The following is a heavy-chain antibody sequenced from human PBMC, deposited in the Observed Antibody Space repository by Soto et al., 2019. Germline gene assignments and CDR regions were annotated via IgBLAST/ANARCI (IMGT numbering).Heavy chain of an antibody. J-gene: IGHJ6*03. Sequence: SETLSLTCTVSGGSISSYDWSWIRQPPGKGLEWIGYIYYSGSTNYNPSLKSRVTISVDTSKNQFSLKLSSVTAADTAVYYCARRVVVAATRSYYYYYMDVWGKGTTVTVSS. CDR2: IYYSGST. CDR1: GGSISSYD. CDR3: ARRVVVAATRSYYYYYMDV. V-gene: IGHV4-59*08. D-gene: IGHD2-15*01.